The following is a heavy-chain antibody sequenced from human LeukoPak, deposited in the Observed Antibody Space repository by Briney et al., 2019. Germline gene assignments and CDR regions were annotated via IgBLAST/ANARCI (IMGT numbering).Heavy chain of an antibody. CDR1: GGSISSSNW. J-gene: IGHJ6*02. Sequence: SGTLSLTCAVSGGSISSSNWWSWVRQPPGKGLEWIGEIYHSGSTNYNPSLKSRVTISVDKSKNQFSLKLSSVTAADTAVYYCASFVGYSYVSYYYYGMDVWGQGTTVTVSS. D-gene: IGHD5-18*01. V-gene: IGHV4-4*02. CDR2: IYHSGST. CDR3: ASFVGYSYVSYYYYGMDV.